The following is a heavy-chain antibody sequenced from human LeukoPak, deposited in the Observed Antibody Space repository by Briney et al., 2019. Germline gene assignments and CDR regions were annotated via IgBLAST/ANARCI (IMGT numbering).Heavy chain of an antibody. V-gene: IGHV6-1*01. CDR3: GRGVGATKGSFDY. J-gene: IGHJ4*02. CDR1: GDSVSSSTTA. Sequence: SQTLSLTCAIFGDSVSSSTTAWNWIRQYPSRGLEWLGRTYYRSKWYNDYAVSVKSRITISPDTSKNQFSLQLNSVTPEDTAVYYCGRGVGATKGSFDYWGQGILVTVSS. D-gene: IGHD1-26*01. CDR2: TYYRSKWYN.